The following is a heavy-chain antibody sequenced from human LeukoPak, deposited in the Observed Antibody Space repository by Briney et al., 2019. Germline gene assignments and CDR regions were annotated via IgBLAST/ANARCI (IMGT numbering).Heavy chain of an antibody. J-gene: IGHJ4*02. CDR2: ISYDGSNK. V-gene: IGHV3-30-3*01. Sequence: PGGSLRLSCAASGFTFSSYAMHWVRQAPGKGLEWVAVISYDGSNKYYADSVKGRFTISRDNSKNTLYLQMNSLRAEDTAVYYCARDPRIVGALDYWGQGTLVTVSP. D-gene: IGHD1-26*01. CDR1: GFTFSSYA. CDR3: ARDPRIVGALDY.